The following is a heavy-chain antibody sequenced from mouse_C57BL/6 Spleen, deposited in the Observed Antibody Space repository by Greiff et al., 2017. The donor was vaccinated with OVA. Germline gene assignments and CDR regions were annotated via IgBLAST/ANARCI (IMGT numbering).Heavy chain of an antibody. CDR2: IDPENGDT. D-gene: IGHD2-3*01. Sequence: EVQLQESGAELVRPGASVKLSCTASGFNIKDDYMHWVKQRPEQGLEWIGWIDPENGDTEYASKFQGKATITADTSSNTAYLQLSSLTSEDTAVYYCTTNDGYYLAYWGQGTLVTVSA. CDR1: GFNIKDDY. J-gene: IGHJ3*01. V-gene: IGHV14-4*01. CDR3: TTNDGYYLAY.